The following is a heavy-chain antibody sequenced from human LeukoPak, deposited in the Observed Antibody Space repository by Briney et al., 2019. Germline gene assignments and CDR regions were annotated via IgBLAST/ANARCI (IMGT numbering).Heavy chain of an antibody. V-gene: IGHV3-43*02. J-gene: IGHJ6*02. CDR2: IYGDGRST. D-gene: IGHD6-13*01. Sequence: GGSLRLSCAVSGFTFYDDAMHWGRHPPEKGLGLVSLIYGDGRSTYYADSVQGRFSISRDNSKNSLYLQMNSLRTEDTALYYCAKDLHSWPDSYYYYHGMDVWGQGTTVSVSS. CDR3: AKDLHSWPDSYYYYHGMDV. CDR1: GFTFYDDA.